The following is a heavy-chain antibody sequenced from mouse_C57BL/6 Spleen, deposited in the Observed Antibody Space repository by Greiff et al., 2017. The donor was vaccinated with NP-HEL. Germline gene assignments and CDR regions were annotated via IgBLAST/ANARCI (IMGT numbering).Heavy chain of an antibody. D-gene: IGHD2-1*01. CDR3: ARAYDGNYVAWFAY. V-gene: IGHV3-6*01. J-gene: IGHJ3*01. Sequence: EVKLQESGPGLVKPSQSLSLTCSVTGYSITSGYYWNWIRQFPGNKLEWMGYISYDGSNNYNPYLKNRISITRDTSKNQFFLKLNSVTTEDTATYYCARAYDGNYVAWFAYWGQGTLVTVSA. CDR2: ISYDGSN. CDR1: GYSITSGYY.